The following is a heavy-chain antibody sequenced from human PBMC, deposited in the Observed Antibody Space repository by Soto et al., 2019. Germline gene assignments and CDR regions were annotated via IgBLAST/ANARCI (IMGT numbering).Heavy chain of an antibody. CDR3: AKGGCASTNSRPFDY. J-gene: IGHJ4*02. CDR2: IIPILGIA. Sequence: SVKVSCKASGGTFSSYTISWVRQAPGQGLEWMGRIIPILGIANYAQKFQGRVTITADKSTSTAYMELSSLRSEDTAVYYCAKGGCASTNSRPFDYWGQGTLVTVSS. V-gene: IGHV1-69*02. D-gene: IGHD2-2*01. CDR1: GGTFSSYT.